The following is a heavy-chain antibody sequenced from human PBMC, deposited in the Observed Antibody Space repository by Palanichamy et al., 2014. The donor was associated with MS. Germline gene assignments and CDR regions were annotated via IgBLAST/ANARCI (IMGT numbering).Heavy chain of an antibody. V-gene: IGHV5-10-1*03. J-gene: IGHJ5*02. CDR2: IDPSDSYA. D-gene: IGHD6-13*01. CDR1: GHSFTSYW. CDR3: AKSLGYSTTWYL. Sequence: EVQLVQSGAEVKKPGESLRISYKDSGHSFTSYWITWVRQMPGKGLEWMGRIDPSDSYANYSPSFQGHVTISADKSISTAYLQWSSLKASDTAIYYCAKSLGYSTTWYLWGQGTLVTVSS.